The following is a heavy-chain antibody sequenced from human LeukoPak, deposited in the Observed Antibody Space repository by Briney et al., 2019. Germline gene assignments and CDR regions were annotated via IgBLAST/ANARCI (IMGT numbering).Heavy chain of an antibody. CDR2: ISYDGSNK. Sequence: GGSLRLSCAASGFTFSSYAMHWVRQAPGKGLEWGAVISYDGSNKYYADSGKGRFTISRDNSKNTLYLQMNSLRAEDTAVYYCARGEMATEPPFDYWGQGTLVTVSS. V-gene: IGHV3-30*04. CDR1: GFTFSSYA. D-gene: IGHD5-24*01. J-gene: IGHJ4*02. CDR3: ARGEMATEPPFDY.